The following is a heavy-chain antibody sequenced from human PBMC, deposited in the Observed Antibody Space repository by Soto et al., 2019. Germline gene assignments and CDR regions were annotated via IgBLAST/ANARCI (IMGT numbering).Heavy chain of an antibody. Sequence: VQLVQSGAEVKKPGSSVKVSCKASGGTFSSYTISWVRQAPGQGLEWMGRIIPILGIANYAQKFQGRVTITADKSTSTAYMELSSLRSEDTAVYYCARDKRDGYNLLDYWGQGTLVTVSS. CDR1: GGTFSSYT. CDR2: IIPILGIA. D-gene: IGHD5-12*01. CDR3: ARDKRDGYNLLDY. J-gene: IGHJ4*02. V-gene: IGHV1-69*08.